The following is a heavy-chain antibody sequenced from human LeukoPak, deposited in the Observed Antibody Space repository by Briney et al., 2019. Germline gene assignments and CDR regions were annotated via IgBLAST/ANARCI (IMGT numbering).Heavy chain of an antibody. CDR1: GFTFSSYA. CDR3: AKDPQRWLQGYFDY. D-gene: IGHD5-24*01. V-gene: IGHV3-23*01. Sequence: PGGSLRLPCAASGFTFSSYAMTWVRQAPGKGLEWVSGISGSGTITKYADSVKGRFTISRDNSKNTVYLQMNSLRAEDTAVYYCAKDPQRWLQGYFDYWGQGTLVTVSS. CDR2: ISGSGTIT. J-gene: IGHJ4*02.